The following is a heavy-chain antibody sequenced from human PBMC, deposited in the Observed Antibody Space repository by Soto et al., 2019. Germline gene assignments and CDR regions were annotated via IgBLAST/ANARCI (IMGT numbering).Heavy chain of an antibody. J-gene: IGHJ6*02. CDR2: IRSKANSYAT. Sequence: GGSLRLSCAASGFTFSGSAMHWVRQASGKGLEWVGRIRSKANSYATAYAASVKGRFTISRDDSKNTAYLQMNSLKTEDTAVYYCTRPLGYSGYDYFHYGMDVWGQGTTVTVSS. CDR1: GFTFSGSA. V-gene: IGHV3-73*01. CDR3: TRPLGYSGYDYFHYGMDV. D-gene: IGHD5-12*01.